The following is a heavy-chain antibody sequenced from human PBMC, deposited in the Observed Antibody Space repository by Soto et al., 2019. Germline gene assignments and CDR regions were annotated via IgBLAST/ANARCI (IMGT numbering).Heavy chain of an antibody. J-gene: IGHJ2*01. V-gene: IGHV4-30-4*01. CDR3: ARLRGTTGDDYYDSSGPRYWYFDL. CDR1: GGSISSGDYY. CDR2: IYYSGST. Sequence: QVQLQESGPGLVKPSQTLSLTCTVSGGSISSGDYYWSWIRQPPGKGLEWIGYIYYSGSTYYNPSLRSRVTISVDTSKNQFSLKLSSVTAADKAVYYCARLRGTTGDDYYDSSGPRYWYFDLWGRGTLVTVSS. D-gene: IGHD3-22*01.